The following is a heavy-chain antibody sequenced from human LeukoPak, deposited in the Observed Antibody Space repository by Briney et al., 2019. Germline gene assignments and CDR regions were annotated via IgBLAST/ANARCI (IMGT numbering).Heavy chain of an antibody. V-gene: IGHV3-48*02. Sequence: GGSLRVSCAASGFTFNTHVMNWVRQAPGKGVAGVSYISTSSSAIYYADSVKGRFTVSRDNSKNLLYLQMNSLRDEDTAVYYCARDFGYFWGQGTLVTVSS. CDR1: GFTFNTHV. CDR2: ISTSSSAI. J-gene: IGHJ4*02. CDR3: ARDFGYF. D-gene: IGHD3-10*01.